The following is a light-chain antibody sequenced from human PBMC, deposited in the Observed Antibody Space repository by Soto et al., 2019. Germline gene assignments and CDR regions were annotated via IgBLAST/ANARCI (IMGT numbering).Light chain of an antibody. V-gene: IGKV3-20*01. CDR1: QSLSGGY. CDR2: SAS. CDR3: QQNGSLPIT. J-gene: IGKJ5*01. Sequence: EIVLTQSPGTLSLSPGERATLSCRASQSLSGGYLAWFQQKPGQTPRLLIYSASNRATGIPDRFSGSGSGTAFTLTISRLDPEEFVVYYGQQNGSLPITFGQATRLESK.